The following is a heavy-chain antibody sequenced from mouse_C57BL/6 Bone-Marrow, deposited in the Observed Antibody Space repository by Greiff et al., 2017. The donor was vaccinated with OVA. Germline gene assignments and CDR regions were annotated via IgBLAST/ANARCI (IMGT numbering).Heavy chain of an antibody. Sequence: DVMLVESGGGLVKPGGSLKLSCAASGFTFSSYAMSWVRQTPEKRLEWVATISDGGSYTYYPDNVKGRFTISRDNAKNNLYLQMSHLKSEDTAMYYCAREFITTVDYWGQGTLVTVSA. CDR2: ISDGGSYT. J-gene: IGHJ3*01. D-gene: IGHD1-1*01. CDR1: GFTFSSYA. V-gene: IGHV5-4*03. CDR3: AREFITTVDY.